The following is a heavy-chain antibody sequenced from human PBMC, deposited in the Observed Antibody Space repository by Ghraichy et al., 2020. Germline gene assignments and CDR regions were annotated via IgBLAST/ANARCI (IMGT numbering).Heavy chain of an antibody. V-gene: IGHV3-48*02. CDR1: GFTFSSYS. J-gene: IGHJ4*02. CDR2: ISSSSSTM. Sequence: GESPNISCAASGFTFSSYSMNWVRQAPGKGLEWVSYISSSSSTMYYADSVKGRFTISRDNAKNSLYLQMSSLRDEDTAVYYCARDSSLYGSSGCSLDYWGQRTLVTVSS. D-gene: IGHD3-22*01. CDR3: ARDSSLYGSSGCSLDY.